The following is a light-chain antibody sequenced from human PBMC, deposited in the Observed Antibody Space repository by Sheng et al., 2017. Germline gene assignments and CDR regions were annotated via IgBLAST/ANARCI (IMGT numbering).Light chain of an antibody. J-gene: IGLJ1*01. CDR2: SNN. Sequence: QLVLTQPPSASGTPGQRVTISCSGGSSNIGSNTVNWYHQLPGTAPKLLIYSNNLRPSGVPDRFSGSKSGTSASLAISGLQSEDEADYYCASWDDSLNGFYVFGTGTKVTVL. CDR3: ASWDDSLNGFYV. CDR1: SSNIGSNT. V-gene: IGLV1-44*01.